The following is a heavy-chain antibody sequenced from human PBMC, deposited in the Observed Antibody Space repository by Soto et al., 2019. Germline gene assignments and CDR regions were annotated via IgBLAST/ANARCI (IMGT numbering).Heavy chain of an antibody. CDR2: IYGSDDE. V-gene: IGHV2-5*01. D-gene: IGHD1-7*01. Sequence: QITLKESGPTLVKPTQTLTLTCTFSGFSLTTGGVGVGWIRQPPGKALEWLALIYGSDDERYSPSLKSRLTITKDTSKNQVVLTVTNMDPVDTATYYCARIQDNWNWVDYWGQGTLVTVSS. CDR3: ARIQDNWNWVDY. CDR1: GFSLTTGGVG. J-gene: IGHJ4*02.